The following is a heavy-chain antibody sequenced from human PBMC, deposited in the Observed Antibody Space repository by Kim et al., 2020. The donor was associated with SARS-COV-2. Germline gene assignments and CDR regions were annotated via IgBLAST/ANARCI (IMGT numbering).Heavy chain of an antibody. V-gene: IGHV4-4*02. J-gene: IGHJ4*02. D-gene: IGHD6-13*01. Sequence: SETLSLTCAVSGGSISSSNWWSWVRQPPGKGLEWIGEIYHSGSTNYNPSLKSRVTISVDKSKNQFSLKLSSVTAADTAVYYCARVGGSSSWYIDYWGQGTLVTVSS. CDR2: IYHSGST. CDR1: GGSISSSNW. CDR3: ARVGGSSSWYIDY.